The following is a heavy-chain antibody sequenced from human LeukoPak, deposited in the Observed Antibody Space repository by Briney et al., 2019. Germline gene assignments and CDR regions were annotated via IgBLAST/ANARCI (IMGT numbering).Heavy chain of an antibody. V-gene: IGHV3-21*01. CDR3: ACGSSYELRVVTATIDY. D-gene: IGHD2-21*02. J-gene: IGHJ4*02. CDR1: GFTFSSYS. CDR2: ISSSSSYI. Sequence: GGSLRLSCAASGFTFSSYSMNWVRQAPGQGLEWVSSISSSSSYIYYADSVKGRFTISRDNAKNSLYLQMNSLRAEDTAVYYCACGSSYELRVVTATIDYWGQGTLVTVSP.